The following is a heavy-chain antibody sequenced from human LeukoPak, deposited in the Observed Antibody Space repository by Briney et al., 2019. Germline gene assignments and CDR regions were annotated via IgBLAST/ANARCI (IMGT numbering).Heavy chain of an antibody. Sequence: KSTETLSLTCAVYGESFSGYYWSWIRQPPGKVLEWIGEINHSGSTNYNPSLKSRVTISVDTSKNQFSLKLSSVTAADTAVYYCARGGGFYYYMDVWDKGTTVTVSS. CDR2: INHSGST. V-gene: IGHV4-34*01. J-gene: IGHJ6*03. CDR3: ARGGGFYYYMDV. CDR1: GESFSGYY. D-gene: IGHD3-10*01.